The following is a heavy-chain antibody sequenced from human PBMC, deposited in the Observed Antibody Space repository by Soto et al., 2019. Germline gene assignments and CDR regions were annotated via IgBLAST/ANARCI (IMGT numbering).Heavy chain of an antibody. CDR2: ISYDGSNK. D-gene: IGHD2-15*01. V-gene: IGHV3-30*18. Sequence: PGGSLRLSCAASGFTFSSYGMHWVRQAPGKGLEWVAVISYDGSNKYYADSVKGRFTISRDNSKNTLYLQMNSLRAEDTAVYYCAKEEIDIVVVVAATSSNWFDPWGQGTLVTVSS. CDR1: GFTFSSYG. CDR3: AKEEIDIVVVVAATSSNWFDP. J-gene: IGHJ5*02.